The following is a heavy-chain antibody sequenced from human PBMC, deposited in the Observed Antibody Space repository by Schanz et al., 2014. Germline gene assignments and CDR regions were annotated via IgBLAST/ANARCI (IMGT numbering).Heavy chain of an antibody. CDR2: VFPNGIT. CDR1: GGSISSATYY. Sequence: QVQLQESGPGLVKPSQTLSLTCTVSGGSISSATYYWSWVRQPAGKALEWVGRVFPNGITNYNPSHKTRVPISRDTSKNQSSLTLPSLTAADTAVYYCARDTTWRLDLWGRGTLVTVSS. CDR3: ARDTTWRLDL. D-gene: IGHD1-1*01. V-gene: IGHV4-61*02. J-gene: IGHJ2*01.